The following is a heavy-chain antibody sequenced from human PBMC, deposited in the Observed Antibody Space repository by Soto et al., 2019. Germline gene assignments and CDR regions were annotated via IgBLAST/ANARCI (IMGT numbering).Heavy chain of an antibody. CDR3: AKGDGSGSWYSNY. CDR2: ISGSGGGT. Sequence: GVALRLSCAASGFTFSSYAMSWVRPAPGKGLEWVSAISGSGGGTYYPDSVKGRFTVSRDNSKNTLYLQMNSLRAEDTAIYYCAKGDGSGSWYSNYWGQGTLVTVSS. V-gene: IGHV3-23*01. D-gene: IGHD3-22*01. CDR1: GFTFSSYA. J-gene: IGHJ4*02.